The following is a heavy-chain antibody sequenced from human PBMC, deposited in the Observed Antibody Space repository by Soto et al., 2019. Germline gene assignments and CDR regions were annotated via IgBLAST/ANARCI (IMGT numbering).Heavy chain of an antibody. J-gene: IGHJ6*03. CDR1: GFTFSSYG. Sequence: GESLKISCAASGFTFSSYGMHWVRQAPGKGLEWVAVISYDGSNKYYADSVKGRFTISRDNSKNTLYLQMNSLRAEDTAVYYCAKDRGDNSGSYYYYYMDVWGKGTTVTVSS. V-gene: IGHV3-30*18. CDR2: ISYDGSNK. D-gene: IGHD1-26*01. CDR3: AKDRGDNSGSYYYYYMDV.